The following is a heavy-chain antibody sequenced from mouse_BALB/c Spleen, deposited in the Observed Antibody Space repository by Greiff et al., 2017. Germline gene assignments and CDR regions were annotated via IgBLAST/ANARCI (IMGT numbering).Heavy chain of an antibody. D-gene: IGHD2-14*01. CDR1: GFTFSSYA. V-gene: IGHV5-6-5*01. Sequence: EVKVVESGGGLVKPGGSLKLSCAASGFTFSSYAMSWVRQTPEKRLEWVASISSGGSTYYPDSVKGRFTISRDNARNILYLQMSSLRSEDTAMYYCASSYRYDYYYAMDYWGQGTSVTVSS. CDR3: ASSYRYDYYYAMDY. CDR2: ISSGGST. J-gene: IGHJ4*01.